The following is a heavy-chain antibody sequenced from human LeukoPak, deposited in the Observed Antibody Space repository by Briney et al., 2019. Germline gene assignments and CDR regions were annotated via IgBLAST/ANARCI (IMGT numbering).Heavy chain of an antibody. J-gene: IGHJ4*02. CDR1: GGSISSYY. CDR3: ARDQQLYYFDY. V-gene: IGHV4-59*01. CDR2: IYYSGST. D-gene: IGHD2-2*01. Sequence: SETLSLTCTVSGGSISSYYWTWIRQPPGKGLEWIGYIYYSGSTNYNPSLKSRVTISVDTSKNQFSLKLSPVTAADTAVYYCARDQQLYYFDYWGQGTLVTVSS.